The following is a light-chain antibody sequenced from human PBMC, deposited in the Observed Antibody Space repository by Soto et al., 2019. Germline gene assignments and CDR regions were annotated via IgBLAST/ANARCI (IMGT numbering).Light chain of an antibody. CDR3: CSYAGSSTFV. CDR2: EGS. Sequence: QSVLTQPASVSGSPGQSITISCTGASSDVGSYNLVSWYQQDPGKAPKLMIFEGSKRPSGVSNRFSGSKSGNTASLTISGLQAEDEADYYCCSYAGSSTFVFGTGTKLTVL. V-gene: IGLV2-23*01. CDR1: SSDVGSYNL. J-gene: IGLJ1*01.